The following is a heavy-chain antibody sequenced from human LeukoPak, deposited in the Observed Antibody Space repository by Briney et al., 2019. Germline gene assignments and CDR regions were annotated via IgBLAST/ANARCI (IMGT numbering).Heavy chain of an antibody. CDR3: ARGRGEQWLAHFDY. V-gene: IGHV3-30*04. CDR1: GFTFSSYA. Sequence: GGSLRLSCAASGFTFSSYAMHWVRQAPGKGLEWVAVISYDGSNKYYADSVKGRFTISRDNSKNTLYLQMNGLRAGDTAVYYCARGRGEQWLAHFDYWGQGTLVTVSS. CDR2: ISYDGSNK. J-gene: IGHJ4*02. D-gene: IGHD6-19*01.